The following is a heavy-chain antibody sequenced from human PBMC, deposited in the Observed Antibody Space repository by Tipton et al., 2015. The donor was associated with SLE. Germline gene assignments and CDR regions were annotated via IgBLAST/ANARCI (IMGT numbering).Heavy chain of an antibody. CDR3: ARHIVGARGFDY. CDR1: GGSIRSYY. V-gene: IGHV4-59*08. J-gene: IGHJ4*02. Sequence: TLSLTCTVSGGSIRSYYWSWIRQPPGKGLEWIGYIYSSGSTNYNPSLKSRVTISIDVSKNQFSLKLSSVTAADTAVYYCARHIVGARGFDYWGQGTLVTVSS. CDR2: IYSSGST. D-gene: IGHD1-26*01.